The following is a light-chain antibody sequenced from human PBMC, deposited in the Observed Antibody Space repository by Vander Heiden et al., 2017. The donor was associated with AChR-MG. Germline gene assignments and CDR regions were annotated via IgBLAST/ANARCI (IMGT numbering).Light chain of an antibody. CDR2: GTS. CDR3: QQTYSTPT. Sequence: DIQMTQSPSPLSASVGGRVTTTCLARLKNGNYLNWYQHKPGEPPKLLIHGTSTLQTGVPSRFSGSGSGTDFTLTISSLQPEDFATYYCQQTYSTPTFGPGTKVD. V-gene: IGKV1-39*01. CDR1: LKNGNY. J-gene: IGKJ3*01.